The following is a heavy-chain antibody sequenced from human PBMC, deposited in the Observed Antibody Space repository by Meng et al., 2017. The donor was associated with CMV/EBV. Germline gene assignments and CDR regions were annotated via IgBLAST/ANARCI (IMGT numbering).Heavy chain of an antibody. Sequence: SVKVSCKASGGTFSSYAISWVRQASGQGLEWMGGIIPIFGTANYAQKFQGRVTITTDESTSTAYMELSSLRSEDTAVYYCARVTIDTAMVHYYYYGMDVWGQGTTVTFS. V-gene: IGHV1-69*05. D-gene: IGHD5-18*01. CDR2: IIPIFGTA. J-gene: IGHJ6*02. CDR3: ARVTIDTAMVHYYYYGMDV. CDR1: GGTFSSYA.